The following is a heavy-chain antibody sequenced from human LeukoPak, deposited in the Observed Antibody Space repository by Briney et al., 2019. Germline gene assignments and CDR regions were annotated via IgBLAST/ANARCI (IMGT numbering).Heavy chain of an antibody. V-gene: IGHV1-46*01. D-gene: IGHD3-22*01. CDR1: GYTFSSYY. CDR3: ARDPWDYDSSGYYYDC. CDR2: INPSGGSA. Sequence: ASVKVSCKASGYTFSSYYMHWVRQAPGQGLEWMGIINPSGGSAPYAQKFQGRVTMTRDTSTSTVYMELSSLTSEDTAVYYCARDPWDYDSSGYYYDCWGQGTLVTVSS. J-gene: IGHJ4*02.